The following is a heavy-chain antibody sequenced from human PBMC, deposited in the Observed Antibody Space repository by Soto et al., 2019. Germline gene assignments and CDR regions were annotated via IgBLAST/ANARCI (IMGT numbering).Heavy chain of an antibody. V-gene: IGHV1-18*01. CDR1: GYTFTKYG. D-gene: IGHD3-16*01. J-gene: IGHJ4*02. CDR2: ISGSSGNA. CDR3: AGEMAGVGGEYDY. Sequence: QVQLVQSGAEVKNPGASVKVSCKTSGYTFTKYGVGWVRQAPGQGLEWMGWISGSSGNANYAEKVQGRITLTTDTSTSTAYIELRSLRSGDTAVYYCAGEMAGVGGEYDYWGQGTLVTVSS.